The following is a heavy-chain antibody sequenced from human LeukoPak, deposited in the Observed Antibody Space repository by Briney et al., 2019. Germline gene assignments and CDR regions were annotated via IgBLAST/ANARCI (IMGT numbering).Heavy chain of an antibody. J-gene: IGHJ5*02. V-gene: IGHV4-34*01. Sequence: SETLSLTCAVYGGSFSGYYWSWIRQPPGKGLEWIGEINHSGSTNYNPSLKSRVTISVDTSKNQFPLKLSSVTAADTAVYYCARGPTGHSRQWLVRNWFDPWGQGTLVTVSS. D-gene: IGHD6-19*01. CDR1: GGSFSGYY. CDR2: INHSGST. CDR3: ARGPTGHSRQWLVRNWFDP.